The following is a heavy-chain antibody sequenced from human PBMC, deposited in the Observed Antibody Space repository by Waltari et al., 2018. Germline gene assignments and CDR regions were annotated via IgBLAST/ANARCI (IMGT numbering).Heavy chain of an antibody. J-gene: IGHJ6*02. CDR3: ATISSVAIR. V-gene: IGHV3-13*01. D-gene: IGHD2-15*01. CDR2: SGSTGET. CDR1: GFTFSSND. Sequence: EVQLVESGGGLVQPGGSLRLSCAASGFTFSSNDMHWVRQATGKGMGWVLASGSTGETYYAASVRGRFTISRENAQRSVYLQMNSLRAGDTALYYCATISSVAIRWGQGTTVTVSS.